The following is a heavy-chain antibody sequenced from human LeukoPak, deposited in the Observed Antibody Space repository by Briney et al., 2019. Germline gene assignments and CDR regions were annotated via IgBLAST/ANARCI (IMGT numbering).Heavy chain of an antibody. CDR2: ITSSSSYI. D-gene: IGHD7-27*01. J-gene: IGHJ4*02. CDR1: GFTFSSYS. Sequence: GGSLRLSCAASGFTFSSYSMNWVRQSPGKGLEWVSLITSSSSYIYYADLVKGRFTVSRDNAKNSLYLQVNSLRAEDTAVYYCATDGLGLSGAVDYWGQGTLVTVSS. V-gene: IGHV3-21*01. CDR3: ATDGLGLSGAVDY.